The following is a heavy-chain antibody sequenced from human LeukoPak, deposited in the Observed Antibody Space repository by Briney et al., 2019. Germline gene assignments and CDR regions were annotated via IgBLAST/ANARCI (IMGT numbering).Heavy chain of an antibody. CDR2: IYTSGST. D-gene: IGHD3-22*01. V-gene: IGHV4-4*07. CDR1: GYSISSGYY. Sequence: NPSETLSLTCAVSGYSISSGYYWGWIRQPAGKGLEWIGRIYTSGSTNYNPSLKSRVTMSVDTFKNQFFLKLTSVTAADTAVYYCARDDSSGYWGQGTLVTVSS. CDR3: ARDDSSGY. J-gene: IGHJ4*02.